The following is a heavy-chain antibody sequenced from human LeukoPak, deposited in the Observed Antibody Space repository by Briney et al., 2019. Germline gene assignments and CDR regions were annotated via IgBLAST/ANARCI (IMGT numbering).Heavy chain of an antibody. CDR3: ATNGHSHPN. J-gene: IGHJ4*02. V-gene: IGHV3-23*01. CDR2: ISNNGGRT. CDR1: GFSFSSNT. D-gene: IGHD2-21*01. Sequence: PGGSLGLSCAGSGFSFSSNTMSWVRQAPGRGLEWVSAISNNGGRTDYADSVKGRFTISRDNSKSTLYLHMDSLRAEDTGAYYCATNGHSHPNWGQGTLVSVSS.